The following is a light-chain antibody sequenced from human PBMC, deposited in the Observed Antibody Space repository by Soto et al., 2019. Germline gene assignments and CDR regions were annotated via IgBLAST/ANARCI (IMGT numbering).Light chain of an antibody. CDR3: SSFTTTYFYF. J-gene: IGLJ1*01. CDR1: GGDIGAYNY. CDR2: GVT. V-gene: IGLV2-14*01. Sequence: QSALTQPASVSGSPGQSITLSCTGSGGDIGAYNYVSWYQQHPGKAPKLIIYGVTHRPSGVSSRFSASKSAYTASLTISALQAEDAADYYCSSFTTTYFYFFGPGTKLTVL.